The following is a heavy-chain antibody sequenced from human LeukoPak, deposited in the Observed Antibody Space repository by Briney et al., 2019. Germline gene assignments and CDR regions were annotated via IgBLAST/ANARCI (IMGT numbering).Heavy chain of an antibody. Sequence: SETLSLTCTVSGGSISSYYWSWIRQPPGKGLEWIGEINNSGATNYNPSLKSRVTVSVDTSKNQFSLRLSSAIAADTAVYYCARDPTGRSGYPYNWFDPWGQGTLVTVSS. CDR1: GGSISSYY. V-gene: IGHV4-34*01. D-gene: IGHD3-3*01. CDR3: ARDPTGRSGYPYNWFDP. CDR2: INNSGAT. J-gene: IGHJ5*02.